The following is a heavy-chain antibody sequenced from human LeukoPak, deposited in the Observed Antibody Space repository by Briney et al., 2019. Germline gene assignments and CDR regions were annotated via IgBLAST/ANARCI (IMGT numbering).Heavy chain of an antibody. D-gene: IGHD1-7*01. Sequence: GRSLRLSCAASGFTFSSYAMHWVRQAPGKGLEWVAVISYDGSNKYYADSVKGRFTISRDDSKNTAYLQMNSLKTEDTAVYYCTRQRAGTTYSNWFDPWGQGTLVTVSS. CDR2: ISYDGSNK. J-gene: IGHJ5*02. CDR1: GFTFSSYA. V-gene: IGHV3-30-3*01. CDR3: TRQRAGTTYSNWFDP.